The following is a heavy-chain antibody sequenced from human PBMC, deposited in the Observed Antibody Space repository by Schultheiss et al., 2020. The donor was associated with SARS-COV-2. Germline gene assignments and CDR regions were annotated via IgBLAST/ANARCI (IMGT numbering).Heavy chain of an antibody. V-gene: IGHV4-59*08. J-gene: IGHJ2*01. CDR2: IYYSGST. CDR1: GGSISSYY. D-gene: IGHD6-6*01. Sequence: SQTLSLTCTVSGGSISSYYWSWIRQPPGKGLEWIGYIYYSGSTNYNPSLKSRVTISVDTSKNQFSLKLSSVTAADTAVYYCARHGAQLDQYSSSSDIWYFDLWGRGTLVTVSS. CDR3: ARHGAQLDQYSSSSDIWYFDL.